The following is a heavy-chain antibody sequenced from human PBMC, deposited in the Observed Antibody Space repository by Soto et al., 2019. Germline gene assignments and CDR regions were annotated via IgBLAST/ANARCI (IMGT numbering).Heavy chain of an antibody. CDR3: AKVRYSSPMGYYYGMDV. J-gene: IGHJ6*02. V-gene: IGHV1-69*13. Sequence: SVKVYCKASRVAFSKFIVTWVRQAPGLGLEWVGGIIPIFGTANYAQKFQGRVTITADESTSTSYMEVNNLRSEDTAVYYCAKVRYSSPMGYYYGMDVWGQGTTVTVSS. D-gene: IGHD6-19*01. CDR2: IIPIFGTA. CDR1: RVAFSKFI.